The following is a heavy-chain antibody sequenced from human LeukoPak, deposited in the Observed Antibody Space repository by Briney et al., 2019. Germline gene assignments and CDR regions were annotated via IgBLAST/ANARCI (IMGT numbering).Heavy chain of an antibody. J-gene: IGHJ4*02. CDR3: ARVVHPRNYFDY. Sequence: PSETLSLTCTVPGVSISSYYWSWIREPPGKGLEWIGYIYYSGSTNYNPSLKSRVTISVDTSKNQFSLKLSSVTAADTAVYYCARVVHPRNYFDYWGQGTLVTVSS. V-gene: IGHV4-59*01. D-gene: IGHD1-1*01. CDR2: IYYSGST. CDR1: GVSISSYY.